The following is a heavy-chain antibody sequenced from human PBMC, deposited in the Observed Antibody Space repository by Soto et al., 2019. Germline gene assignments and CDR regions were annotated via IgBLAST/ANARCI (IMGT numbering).Heavy chain of an antibody. V-gene: IGHV1-18*01. CDR3: ARDKFAPILSHNLYYYGIDV. CDR1: GYTFTSYG. CDR2: ISAYNGNT. J-gene: IGHJ6*02. D-gene: IGHD3-10*01. Sequence: QVQLVQSGAEVKKPGASVKVSCKASGYTFTSYGISWVRQAPGQGLEGMGWISAYNGNTNYAQKLQGRVTMTTDTSTSTAYMELRSLRSDDTAVYYCARDKFAPILSHNLYYYGIDVWGQGTTVTVSS.